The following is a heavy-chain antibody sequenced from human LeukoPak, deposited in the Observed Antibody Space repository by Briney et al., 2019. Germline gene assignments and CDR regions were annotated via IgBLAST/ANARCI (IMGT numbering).Heavy chain of an antibody. CDR3: AINYYDSSGYYN. D-gene: IGHD3-22*01. CDR2: IYHSGST. Sequence: SQTLSLTCAVSSGSISSGGYSWSWIRQPPGKGLEWIGYIYHSGSTYYNPSLKSRVTISVDTSKNQLSLKLSSVTAADTAVYYCAINYYDSSGYYNWGQGTLVTVSS. CDR1: SGSISSGGYS. V-gene: IGHV4-30-2*02. J-gene: IGHJ4*02.